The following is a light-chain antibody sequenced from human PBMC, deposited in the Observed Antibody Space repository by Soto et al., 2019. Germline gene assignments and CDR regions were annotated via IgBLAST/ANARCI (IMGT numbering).Light chain of an antibody. CDR1: QSTSTW. CDR2: DAS. J-gene: IGKJ1*01. Sequence: DIQMPQSPSTLSASVGDRVPITCRASQSTSTWLAWYQQKPGKAPKLLIFDASTLESGVPSRFSGSASLTEFTLTITSLHPDDFSSYYCHHYTRAFGQGTKVDI. CDR3: HHYTRA. V-gene: IGKV1-5*01.